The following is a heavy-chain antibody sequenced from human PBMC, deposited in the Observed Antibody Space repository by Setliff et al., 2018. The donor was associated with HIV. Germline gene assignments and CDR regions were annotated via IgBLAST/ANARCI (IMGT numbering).Heavy chain of an antibody. D-gene: IGHD6-13*01. CDR1: GSFFSRHP. J-gene: IGHJ4*02. V-gene: IGHV3-30*04. CDR2: ISYDGSDK. CDR3: ANRYISAPGRLDY. Sequence: HPGGSLRLSCAASGSFFSRHPMHWVRQAPGKGLEWVAVISYDGSDKFYADSVRGRFTISRDNSKDTLYLEMNSLTLEDTAVYYCANRYISAPGRLDYWGQGTRVTVSS.